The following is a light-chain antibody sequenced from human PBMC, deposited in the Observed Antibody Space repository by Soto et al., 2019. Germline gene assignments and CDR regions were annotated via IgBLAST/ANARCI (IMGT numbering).Light chain of an antibody. V-gene: IGKV1-39*01. CDR3: QQSYSTLRWT. CDR2: AAS. Sequence: DIQMTQSPSSLSASVGDRVTITCRASQSIGSFLNWYQQKPGKAPKVLISAASRLQSGVPSRLTGSGSGAEFTLTISSLQLEDFATYYCQQSYSTLRWTFGQGTKVEIK. CDR1: QSIGSF. J-gene: IGKJ1*01.